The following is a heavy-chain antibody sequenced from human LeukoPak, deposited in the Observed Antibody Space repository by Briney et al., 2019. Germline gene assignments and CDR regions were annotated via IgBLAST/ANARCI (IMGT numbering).Heavy chain of an antibody. CDR3: AKDPSYYDSSGYYLNWFDP. D-gene: IGHD3-22*01. CDR2: ISGSGGST. CDR1: GFTFSSYA. J-gene: IGHJ5*02. Sequence: GGSLRLSCAASGFTFSSYAMSWVRQAPGKGLEWVSAISGSGGSTYYADSVKGRFTISRDNSKNTLYLQMNSLRAEDTAVYYCAKDPSYYDSSGYYLNWFDPWGQGTLVTVSS. V-gene: IGHV3-23*01.